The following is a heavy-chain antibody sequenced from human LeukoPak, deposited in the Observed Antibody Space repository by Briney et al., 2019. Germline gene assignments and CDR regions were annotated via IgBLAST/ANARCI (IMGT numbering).Heavy chain of an antibody. CDR1: GGSISSYY. J-gene: IGHJ4*02. CDR2: IYYSGST. CDR3: ARVRSGSYSDDFDY. Sequence: PSETLSLTCTVSGGSISSYYWSWIRQPPGKGLEWIGYIYYSGSTNYNPFLKSRVTISVDTSKNQFSLKLSSVTAADTAVYYCARVRSGSYSDDFDYWGQGTLVTVSS. D-gene: IGHD1-26*01. V-gene: IGHV4-59*01.